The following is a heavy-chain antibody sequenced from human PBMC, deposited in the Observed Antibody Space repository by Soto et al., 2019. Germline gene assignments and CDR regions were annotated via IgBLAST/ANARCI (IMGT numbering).Heavy chain of an antibody. D-gene: IGHD3-16*01. V-gene: IGHV3-30*03. CDR1: GFTFSSYG. Sequence: QVQLVESGGGVVQPGRSLRLSCAASGFTFSSYGMHWVRQAPGKGLEWVAVISYDGSNKYYADSVKGRFTISRDNSKNTLYLQMNSLRAEDTAVYYCALSAGGYFDYWGQGTLVTVSS. J-gene: IGHJ4*02. CDR3: ALSAGGYFDY. CDR2: ISYDGSNK.